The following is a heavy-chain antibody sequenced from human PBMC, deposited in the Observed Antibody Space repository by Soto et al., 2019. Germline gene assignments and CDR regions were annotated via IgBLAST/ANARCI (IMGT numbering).Heavy chain of an antibody. J-gene: IGHJ4*02. V-gene: IGHV3-33*01. CDR3: ARGPLGDRLGQIDY. CDR1: GFTFSSYG. CDR2: IWYDGSNK. Sequence: QVQLVESGGGVVQPGRSLRLSCAASGFTFSSYGMHWVRQAPGKGLEWVAVIWYDGSNKYYADSVKGRFTISRDNSKNTLYLQMNSLRAEDTAVYYCARGPLGDRLGQIDYWGQGTLVTVSS. D-gene: IGHD3-16*01.